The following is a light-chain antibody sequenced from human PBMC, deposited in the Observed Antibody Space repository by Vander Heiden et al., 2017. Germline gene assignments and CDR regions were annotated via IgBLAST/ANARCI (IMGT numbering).Light chain of an antibody. Sequence: DIQMTQSPSTLSASVGDRVTITCRASQSISSWLAWYQQKPGKAPKLLIYDASSLESGVPSRFSGSGSGTEFTLTISSLQPDDFATYYCQQYNSYVVGTFGHGTKVEIK. CDR3: QQYNSYVVGT. J-gene: IGKJ1*01. CDR2: DAS. V-gene: IGKV1-5*01. CDR1: QSISSW.